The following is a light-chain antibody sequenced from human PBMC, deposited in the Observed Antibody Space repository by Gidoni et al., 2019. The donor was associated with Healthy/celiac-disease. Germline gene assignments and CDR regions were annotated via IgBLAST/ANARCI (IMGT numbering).Light chain of an antibody. CDR2: AAS. V-gene: IGKV1-39*01. J-gene: IGKJ4*01. Sequence: DIQMHQSPYSLSASVVDRVTITCRASHIISSYLNWYQQKPVKALNLLIYAASNVQSGVPSRLRGGVSGTDFTLTISSLQPEDFATYYCQQSYGTPPTFGGGTKVEI. CDR1: HIISSY. CDR3: QQSYGTPPT.